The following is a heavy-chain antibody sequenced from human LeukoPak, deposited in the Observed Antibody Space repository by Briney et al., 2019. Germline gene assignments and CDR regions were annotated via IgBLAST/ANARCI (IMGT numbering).Heavy chain of an antibody. D-gene: IGHD3-10*01. CDR2: ISDSGSST. J-gene: IGHJ4*02. CDR1: GFTFNNYA. V-gene: IGHV3-23*01. CDR3: AKGGKYYGSGSYSSGLFDQ. Sequence: GGSLRLSCAASGFTFNNYAMSWVRQAPGKGLEWVSTISDSGSSTYYADSVKGRFTIFRDNSKNTLYLQMSSLRAEDTAVYYCAKGGKYYGSGSYSSGLFDQWGQGTLVTVSS.